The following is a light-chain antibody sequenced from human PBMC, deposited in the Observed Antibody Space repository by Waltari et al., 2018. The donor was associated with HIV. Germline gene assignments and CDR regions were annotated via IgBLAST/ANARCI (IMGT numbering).Light chain of an antibody. CDR2: GAS. J-gene: IGKJ1*01. CDR1: QTIRDTF. CDR3: QQYGSPPRT. Sequence: EIVLTQSPATLSLSPGERAILSCRASQTIRDTFLAWYQQRPGQAPTLLISGASTRATGIPDRFSGNVSGTEFTLTSSRLEPADLAVYYCQQYGSPPRTFGQGTKVEIK. V-gene: IGKV3-20*01.